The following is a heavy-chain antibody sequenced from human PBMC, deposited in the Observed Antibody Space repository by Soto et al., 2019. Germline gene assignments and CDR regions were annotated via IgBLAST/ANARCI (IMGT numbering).Heavy chain of an antibody. CDR2: ISGSGGST. V-gene: IGHV3-23*01. CDR3: AKGGSGSLGDL. Sequence: GGSLRLSCVASGFTFSNYAMTWVRQAPGKGLEWVSGISGSGGSTYYADSVKGRFTISRDNSKNTLYLQMNSLRAEDTAVYYCAKGGSGSLGDLWGQGTLVTVSS. CDR1: GFTFSNYA. J-gene: IGHJ4*02. D-gene: IGHD3-10*01.